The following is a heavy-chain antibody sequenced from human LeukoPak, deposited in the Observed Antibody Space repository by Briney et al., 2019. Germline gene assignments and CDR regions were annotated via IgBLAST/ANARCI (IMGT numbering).Heavy chain of an antibody. CDR2: IRRSGGST. CDR3: AKDSRITMIVLDAFDI. CDR1: AFTFSSFA. D-gene: IGHD3-22*01. Sequence: PGGSLRLSCPVYAFTFSSFAMSWVSHAQGKGLEWVPAIRRSGGSTDYADSVKGRFTISRGQSKNTLYLQMNSLRAEDTAVYYFAKDSRITMIVLDAFDIWGQGTMVTVSS. V-gene: IGHV3-23*01. J-gene: IGHJ3*02.